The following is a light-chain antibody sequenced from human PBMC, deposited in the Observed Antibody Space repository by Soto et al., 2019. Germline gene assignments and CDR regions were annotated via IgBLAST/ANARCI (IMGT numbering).Light chain of an antibody. CDR1: SXXVXSYNL. CDR3: CSYAGSSTVV. V-gene: IGLV2-23*01. J-gene: IGLJ2*01. Sequence: QSALTQPASVSGSPGQSITISXXGTSXXVXSYNLVSWYQQHPGKAPKLMIYEGSKRPSGVSNRFSGSKSGNTASLTISGLQAEDEADYYCCSYAGSSTVVFGGGTKLTVL. CDR2: EGS.